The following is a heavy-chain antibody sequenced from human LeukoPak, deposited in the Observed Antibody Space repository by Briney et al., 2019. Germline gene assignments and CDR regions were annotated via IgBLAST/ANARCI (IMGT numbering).Heavy chain of an antibody. V-gene: IGHV3-66*01. CDR2: IYSGGST. CDR3: ARDYYDSSGYYPDY. J-gene: IGHJ4*02. CDR1: GFTVSSNY. D-gene: IGHD3-22*01. Sequence: GGSLRLSCAASGFTVSSNYMSWVRQAPGKGLEWVSVIYSGGSTYYADSVKGRFTISRDNAKNSLYLQMNSLRAEDTAVYYCARDYYDSSGYYPDYWGQGTLVTVSS.